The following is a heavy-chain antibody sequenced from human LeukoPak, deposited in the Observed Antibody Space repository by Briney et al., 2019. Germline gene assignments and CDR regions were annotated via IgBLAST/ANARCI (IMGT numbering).Heavy chain of an antibody. J-gene: IGHJ4*02. CDR3: VREGGYDPFEN. CDR2: IDSDGSSR. Sequence: GGSLRLSCAASGVTFSYYWMHWVRQAPGKGLVWVSRIDSDGSSRSYAGSVKGRFTISRDNAKNTLYLQMNSLRAEDTAVYYCVREGGYDPFENWGEGTLVTVSS. D-gene: IGHD5-12*01. V-gene: IGHV3-74*01. CDR1: GVTFSYYW.